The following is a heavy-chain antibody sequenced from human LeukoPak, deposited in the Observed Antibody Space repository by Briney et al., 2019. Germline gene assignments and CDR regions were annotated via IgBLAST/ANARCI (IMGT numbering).Heavy chain of an antibody. Sequence: GGSLRLSCAASGFTVSSSYMGWVRQAPGKGLEWVSVLYSGGSTYYPDSVKSRFTISRDNYQNTLYLQMDSLRTEDTAVYYCARLYDSSSYGAFDIWGQGTTVTVSS. J-gene: IGHJ3*02. D-gene: IGHD3-22*01. V-gene: IGHV3-66*02. CDR3: ARLYDSSSYGAFDI. CDR1: GFTVSSSY. CDR2: LYSGGST.